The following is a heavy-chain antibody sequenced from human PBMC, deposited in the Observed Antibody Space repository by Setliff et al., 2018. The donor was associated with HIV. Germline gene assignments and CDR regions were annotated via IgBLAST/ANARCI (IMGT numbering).Heavy chain of an antibody. CDR2: IIPILGTA. Sequence: SVKVSCKASGGTFSNYAINWVRQAPGQGLEWMVGIIPILGTANYAQKFQGRVTITTDESTSTAYMELSSLRSEDTAVYYCARGAHPGSAADDYYYYMDVWGKGTTVTVSS. D-gene: IGHD3-10*01. J-gene: IGHJ6*03. CDR1: GGTFSNYA. V-gene: IGHV1-69*05. CDR3: ARGAHPGSAADDYYYYMDV.